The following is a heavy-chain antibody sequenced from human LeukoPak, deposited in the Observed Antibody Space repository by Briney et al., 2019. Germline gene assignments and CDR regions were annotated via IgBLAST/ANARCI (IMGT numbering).Heavy chain of an antibody. J-gene: IGHJ4*02. D-gene: IGHD1-26*01. V-gene: IGHV3-30*18. CDR2: ISYDGSNK. CDR3: AKDAYGGSMGY. CDR1: GFTFSSYG. Sequence: GASLRLSCAASGFTFSSYGMHWVRQAPGKGLEWVAVISYDGSNKYYADSVKGRFTISRDNSKNTLYLQMNSLRAEDTAVYYCAKDAYGGSMGYWGQGTLVTVSS.